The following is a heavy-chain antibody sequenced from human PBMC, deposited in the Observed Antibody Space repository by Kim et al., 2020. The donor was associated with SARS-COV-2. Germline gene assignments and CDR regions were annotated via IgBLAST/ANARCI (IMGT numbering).Heavy chain of an antibody. Sequence: HSLNSRATISVDTSKNQFSLKLSSVAAADTAVYYCARWGWSGWYRGAFDIWGQGTMVTVSS. CDR3: ARWGWSGWYRGAFDI. D-gene: IGHD6-19*01. J-gene: IGHJ3*02. V-gene: IGHV4-59*01.